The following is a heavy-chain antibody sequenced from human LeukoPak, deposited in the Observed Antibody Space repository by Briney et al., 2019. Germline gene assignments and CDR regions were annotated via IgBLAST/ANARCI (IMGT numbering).Heavy chain of an antibody. D-gene: IGHD2/OR15-2a*01. CDR1: GYTFTSYA. CDR3: ARDGFNAFDAFDI. CDR2: INAGNGNT. Sequence: ASVKVSCKASGYTFTSYAMHWVRQAPGQRLEWMGWINAGNGNTKYSQKLQGRVTMTTDTSTSTAYMELRSLRSDDTAVYYCARDGFNAFDAFDIWGQGAMVTVSS. J-gene: IGHJ3*02. V-gene: IGHV1-3*01.